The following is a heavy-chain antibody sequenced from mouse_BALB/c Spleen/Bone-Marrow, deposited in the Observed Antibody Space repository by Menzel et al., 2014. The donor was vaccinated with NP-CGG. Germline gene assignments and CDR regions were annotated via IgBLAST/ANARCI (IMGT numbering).Heavy chain of an antibody. CDR3: AKSGGHYDGAWVTY. CDR1: GFNIKDTY. V-gene: IGHV14-3*02. Sequence: EVQLQQSGAELVKPGASVKLPCTVSGFNIKDTYIHWMKQRPGQGLEWIGRIDPVNGNSKFDPKFQGKATITADTSSNPALLQIIRPTSEEPGVLFLAKSGGHYDGAWVTYWGQGTLVTVST. CDR2: IDPVNGNS. D-gene: IGHD1-2*01. J-gene: IGHJ3*01.